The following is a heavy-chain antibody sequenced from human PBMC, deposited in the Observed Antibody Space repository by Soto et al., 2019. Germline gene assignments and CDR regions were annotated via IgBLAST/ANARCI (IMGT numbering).Heavy chain of an antibody. CDR2: INPKSGGT. CDR3: ARGDSTDCSNGVCSFFYNHDMDV. D-gene: IGHD2-8*01. Sequence: QVQLVQSGAEVKKPGASVKVSCKASGYSFTDYHIHWVRQAPGQGLVWLGRINPKSGGTSTAQKFQGWVPMTTDTSISTASMELTRLSSDDTAIYYCARGDSTDCSNGVCSFFYNHDMDVWGQGTTVTVSS. J-gene: IGHJ6*02. CDR1: GYSFTDYH. V-gene: IGHV1-2*04.